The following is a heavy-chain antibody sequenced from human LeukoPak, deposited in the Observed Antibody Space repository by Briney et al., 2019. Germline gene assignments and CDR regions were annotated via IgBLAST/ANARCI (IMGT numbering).Heavy chain of an antibody. D-gene: IGHD1-1*01. J-gene: IGHJ4*02. Sequence: GASVKVSCKASGYTFTSYGISWVRQAPGQGLEWMGSISAYNGDTNYAQKLKGRVTMTTDTSTSTAYMELRSLRSDDTAVYYCARVGYNWNDDYYFDYWGQGTLVTVSS. CDR1: GYTFTSYG. CDR2: ISAYNGDT. V-gene: IGHV1-18*04. CDR3: ARVGYNWNDDYYFDY.